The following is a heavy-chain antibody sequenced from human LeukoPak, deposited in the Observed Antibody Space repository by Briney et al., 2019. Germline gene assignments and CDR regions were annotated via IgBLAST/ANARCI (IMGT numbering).Heavy chain of an antibody. D-gene: IGHD6-13*01. CDR2: INHSGST. CDR1: GGSFSGYY. J-gene: IGHJ6*03. V-gene: IGHV4-34*01. CDR3: ARGAGRYCYYYMDV. Sequence: TSETLSLTCAVYGGSFSGYYWSWIRQPPGKGLEWIGEINHSGSTNYNPSLKSRVTISVDTSKNQFSLKLSSVTAADTAVYYCARGAGRYCYYYMDVWGKGTTVTVSS.